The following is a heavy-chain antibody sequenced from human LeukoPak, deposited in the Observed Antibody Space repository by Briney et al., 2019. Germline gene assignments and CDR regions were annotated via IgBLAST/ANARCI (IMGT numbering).Heavy chain of an antibody. V-gene: IGHV3-53*01. CDR3: ARGGGYYPIDY. D-gene: IGHD2-15*01. Sequence: ETLSLTCAVSGGSISSDIWWSWVRQPPGKGLEWVSVLYSDGRTYYADSVKGRFTISRDTSKNTLYLQVNSLRAEDTAVYYCARGGGYYPIDYWGQGTLVTVSS. CDR1: GGSISSDIW. CDR2: LYSDGRT. J-gene: IGHJ4*02.